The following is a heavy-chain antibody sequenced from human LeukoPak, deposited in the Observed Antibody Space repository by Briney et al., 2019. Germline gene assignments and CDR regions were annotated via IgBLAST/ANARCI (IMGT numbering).Heavy chain of an antibody. Sequence: SETLSLTCTVSGGSISSISYYWGWIRQPPGKGLEWIGSIYYSGSTNYNPSLKCRVTMSVDTSKNQFSLKLSSVTAADTAVYYCAREGGYYGSGSYSDFDYWGQGTLVTVSS. CDR3: AREGGYYGSGSYSDFDY. CDR2: IYYSGST. D-gene: IGHD3-10*01. J-gene: IGHJ4*02. V-gene: IGHV4-39*07. CDR1: GGSISSISYY.